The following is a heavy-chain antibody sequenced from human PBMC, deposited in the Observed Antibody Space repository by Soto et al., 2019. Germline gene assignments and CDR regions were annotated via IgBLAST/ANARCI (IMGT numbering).Heavy chain of an antibody. CDR3: ARGGALFVVVPAAHLHFDY. CDR1: GYTFPSSC. V-gene: IGHV1-18*04. Sequence: ESSVNVSSNSSGYTFPSSCTSSMRQASTPGLALMVWISAYNGNTNYAQKLQGRVTMTTDTSTSTAYMELRSLRSDDTAVYYCARGGALFVVVPAAHLHFDYWGQGTLVTVSS. CDR2: ISAYNGNT. J-gene: IGHJ4*02. D-gene: IGHD2-2*01.